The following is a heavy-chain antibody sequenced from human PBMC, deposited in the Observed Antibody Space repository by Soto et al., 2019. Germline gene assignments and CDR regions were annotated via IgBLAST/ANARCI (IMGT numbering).Heavy chain of an antibody. J-gene: IGHJ6*04. CDR2: IIPIFGTA. D-gene: IGHD2-2*01. CDR1: GGTFSSYA. V-gene: IGHV1-69*13. Sequence: GASVKVSCKASGGTFSSYAISWVRQAPGQGLEWMGGIIPIFGTANYAQKFQGRVTITADESTSTAYMELSSLRSDDTAVYYCARGRDIVVVPAAMVGLASYYGMDAWGEINTVTVSS. CDR3: ARGRDIVVVPAAMVGLASYYGMDA.